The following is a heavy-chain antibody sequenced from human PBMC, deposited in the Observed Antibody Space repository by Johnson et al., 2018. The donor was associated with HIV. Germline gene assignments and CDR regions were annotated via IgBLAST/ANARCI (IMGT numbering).Heavy chain of an antibody. J-gene: IGHJ3*02. CDR2: IRYDGTNK. D-gene: IGHD1-26*01. V-gene: IGHV3-30*02. CDR3: ARDKGGIVGYDAFDI. CDR1: GFTFSSYG. Sequence: QMLLVESGGGVVQPGGSLRLSCAASGFTFSSYGMHWVRQAPDKGLEWVAFIRYDGTNKYYAGSVKGRFTISRDNSKNTLYLQMNSLRAEDTAVYYCARDKGGIVGYDAFDIWGQGTMVTVSS.